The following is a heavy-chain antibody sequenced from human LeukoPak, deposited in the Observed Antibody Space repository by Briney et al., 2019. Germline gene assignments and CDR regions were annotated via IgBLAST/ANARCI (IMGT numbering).Heavy chain of an antibody. Sequence: ASVKVSSKASGGSFTFTSHAISWVRQAPGQGLEWMGGLIPIYGSANYAQKFQGRLTITSDESTRTVYMELSSLRPEDSAVHYCAGFFYDNSGDAFDIWGQGTMVTVSS. V-gene: IGHV1-69*01. CDR2: LIPIYGSA. J-gene: IGHJ3*02. CDR1: GGSFTFTSHA. D-gene: IGHD3-22*01. CDR3: AGFFYDNSGDAFDI.